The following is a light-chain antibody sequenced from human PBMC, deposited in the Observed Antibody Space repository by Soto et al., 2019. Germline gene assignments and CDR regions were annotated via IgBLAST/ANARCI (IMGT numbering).Light chain of an antibody. Sequence: EIVVTQSPATLSVSPGERATLSCRASQSVSNNLAWYMQKPGQAPRLLIYGASTRATGIPARFSGSGSGTEFTLTISSLQSEDFTVYYCQQYNNWPLPFGGGTKVEIK. CDR1: QSVSNN. CDR2: GAS. V-gene: IGKV3-15*01. J-gene: IGKJ4*01. CDR3: QQYNNWPLP.